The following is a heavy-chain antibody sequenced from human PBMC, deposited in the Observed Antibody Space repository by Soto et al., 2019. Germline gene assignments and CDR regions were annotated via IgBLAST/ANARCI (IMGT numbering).Heavy chain of an antibody. V-gene: IGHV3-30*03. J-gene: IGHJ4*02. D-gene: IGHD6-19*01. Sequence: QVQLVESGGGVVQPGRSLRLSCAASGFSFSSYGMQWVRQAPGKGLEWVAVISYDGSNKYYADSVKDRFTISRDNSKKTLYLPMNSLRADDTAVYYCVAGQYFFDYCGQGTLVTVSS. CDR3: VAGQYFFDY. CDR1: GFSFSSYG. CDR2: ISYDGSNK.